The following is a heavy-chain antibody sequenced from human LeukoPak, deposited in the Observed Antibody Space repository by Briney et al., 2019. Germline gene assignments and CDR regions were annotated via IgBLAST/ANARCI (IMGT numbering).Heavy chain of an antibody. CDR3: ARGGGDFWSGYSPLDY. V-gene: IGHV3-48*01. Sequence: GGYLRLSCAASGFTFSSYSMNWVRQAPGKGLEWVSRISSSSSTIYYADSVKGRFTISRDNAKNLLYLQMNSLRAEDTAMYYCARGGGDFWSGYSPLDYWGQGTLVTVSS. D-gene: IGHD3-3*01. CDR1: GFTFSSYS. CDR2: ISSSSSTI. J-gene: IGHJ4*02.